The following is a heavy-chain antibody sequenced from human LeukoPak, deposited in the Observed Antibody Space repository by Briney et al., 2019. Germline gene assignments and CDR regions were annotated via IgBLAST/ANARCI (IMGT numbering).Heavy chain of an antibody. CDR3: ARDDGAKYNWFDP. CDR2: ISSGSTHI. CDR1: GFTFSSYS. J-gene: IGHJ5*02. Sequence: PGGSLRLSCAASGFTFSSYSMNWVRQAPGKGLEWVSSISSGSTHIYYADSVKGRITISRDNARNSLYLQMNSLRAEDTAVYYCARDDGAKYNWFDPWGQGTLVTVSS. V-gene: IGHV3-21*06.